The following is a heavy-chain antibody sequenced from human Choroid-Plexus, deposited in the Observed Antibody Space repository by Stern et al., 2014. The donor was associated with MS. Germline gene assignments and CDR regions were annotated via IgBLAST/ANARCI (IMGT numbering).Heavy chain of an antibody. V-gene: IGHV3-30*18. CDR3: AKDRQWSTYFFDY. Sequence: QVQLVQSGGGVAQPGRPLILSCAASGFTFSNFGMHWVRQAPGKGLEWVALISYDGSDKYYADSVKGRFTIFRHNSKNTLYMHMNSLRAEDTAVYYCAKDRQWSTYFFDYWGQGSLVTVSS. D-gene: IGHD2-15*01. CDR1: GFTFSNFG. J-gene: IGHJ4*02. CDR2: ISYDGSDK.